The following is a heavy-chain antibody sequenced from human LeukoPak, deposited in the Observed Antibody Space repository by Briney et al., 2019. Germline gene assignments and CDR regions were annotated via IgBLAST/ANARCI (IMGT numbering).Heavy chain of an antibody. CDR3: AKDPYSSGPYNWFDP. CDR2: ISGSGDST. J-gene: IGHJ5*02. V-gene: IGHV3-23*01. CDR1: GFTFSSYA. D-gene: IGHD6-19*01. Sequence: PGGSLRLSCAASGFTFSSYAMTWVRQAPGKGLEWVSAISGSGDSTYYADSVKGLSTISRDNSKNTLYLQMNRLRAEDTAVYYCAKDPYSSGPYNWFDPWGQGTLVTVSS.